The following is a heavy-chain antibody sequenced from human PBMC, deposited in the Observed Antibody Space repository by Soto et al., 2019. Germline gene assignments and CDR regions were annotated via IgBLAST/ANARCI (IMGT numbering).Heavy chain of an antibody. Sequence: EVQLVESGGGLVQPGGSLRLSCAASGFTFSSYWMHWVRQAPGKGLVWVSRINSDGSSTSYEDSVKGRFTISRDNAKNTLYLQMNSLRAEDTAVYYCARDLSSGWYRGGVDYWGQGTLVTVSS. J-gene: IGHJ4*02. CDR3: ARDLSSGWYRGGVDY. D-gene: IGHD6-19*01. CDR2: INSDGSST. CDR1: GFTFSSYW. V-gene: IGHV3-74*01.